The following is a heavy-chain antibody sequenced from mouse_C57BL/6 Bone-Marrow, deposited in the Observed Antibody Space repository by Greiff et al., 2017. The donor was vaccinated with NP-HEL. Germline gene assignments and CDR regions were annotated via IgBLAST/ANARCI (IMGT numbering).Heavy chain of an antibody. Sequence: VQLKESGPSLVRPSQTLSLTCTVTGFSINSDCYWIWIRQFPGNKLEYIGYTFYSGITYYNPSLESRTYITRDTSKNQFSLKLSSVTTEDTATYYCARGDYYGSSSYWYFDVWGTGTTVTVSS. J-gene: IGHJ1*03. CDR3: ARGDYYGSSSYWYFDV. CDR2: TFYSGIT. V-gene: IGHV3-3*01. CDR1: GFSINSDCY. D-gene: IGHD1-1*01.